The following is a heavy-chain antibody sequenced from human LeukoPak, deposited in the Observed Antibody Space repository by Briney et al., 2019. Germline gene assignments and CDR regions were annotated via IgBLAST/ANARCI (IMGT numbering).Heavy chain of an antibody. J-gene: IGHJ5*02. CDR1: GCPIGSSDLH. V-gene: IGHV4-39*07. CDR2: ISCSGST. CDR3: ARDQSGPISDWFDP. D-gene: IGHD3-10*01. Sequence: SETLSLTCIVSGCPIGSSDLHWGWIRQPPGQGLEWIGSISCSGSTYYNPSLESRVTISVDTSKNQFSLKLTSVTAADTAMYYCARDQSGPISDWFDPWGQGTLLIVSS.